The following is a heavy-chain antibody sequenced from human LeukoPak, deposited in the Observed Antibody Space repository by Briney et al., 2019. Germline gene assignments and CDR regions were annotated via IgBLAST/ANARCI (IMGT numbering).Heavy chain of an antibody. J-gene: IGHJ3*02. V-gene: IGHV3-33*01. D-gene: IGHD3-9*01. CDR1: GFTFSSYG. CDR2: IWYDGSNK. Sequence: PGGSLRLSCAASGFTFSSYGMHWVRQAPGKGLEWVAVIWYDGSNKYYADSVKGRFTISRDNSKNTLYLQMNSLRAEDTAVYYCAREARASYDILTDDAFDIWGQGTMVTVSS. CDR3: AREARASYDILTDDAFDI.